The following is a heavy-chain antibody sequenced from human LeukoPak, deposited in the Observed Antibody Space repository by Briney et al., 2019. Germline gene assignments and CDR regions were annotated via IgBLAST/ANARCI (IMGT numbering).Heavy chain of an antibody. J-gene: IGHJ5*02. D-gene: IGHD6-19*01. Sequence: AGGSLRLSCAASGFTFSNYWMSWVRQAPGKGLEWVANIKKDGSEKKYVDSVKGRFTISRDNAENSLYLQMNSLRDEDTAIYYCAREGGSGWYSGWFDPWGQGTLVIVSS. CDR2: IKKDGSEK. CDR1: GFTFSNYW. V-gene: IGHV3-7*01. CDR3: AREGGSGWYSGWFDP.